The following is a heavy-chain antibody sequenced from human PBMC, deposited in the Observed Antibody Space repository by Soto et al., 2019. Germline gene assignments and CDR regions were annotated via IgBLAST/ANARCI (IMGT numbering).Heavy chain of an antibody. J-gene: IGHJ4*02. Sequence: EVQLLESGGGLVQPGGSLRLSCAASGFTFSSYAMSWVRQAAGKGLEWVSAISSSGDSTYYTDSVKGRFTISRDNSKSTLCLQMNSLRAEDTAVYYCAKRYYYDNSGLWGCWGQGNLVTVPS. CDR1: GFTFSSYA. CDR2: ISSSGDST. V-gene: IGHV3-23*01. CDR3: AKRYYYDNSGLWGC. D-gene: IGHD3-22*01.